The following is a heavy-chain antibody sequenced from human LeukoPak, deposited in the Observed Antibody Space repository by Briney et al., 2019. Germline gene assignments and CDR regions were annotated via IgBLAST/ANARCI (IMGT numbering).Heavy chain of an antibody. CDR1: GYSFTSYW. CDR2: IYPGDSDT. V-gene: IGHV5-51*01. J-gene: IGHJ6*04. CDR3: ARHTTYCGSTSCHRGETYYYYGMDV. D-gene: IGHD2-2*01. Sequence: GESLKVSCKGSGYSFTSYWIGWVRQMPGKGLEWMGIIYPGDSDTRYSPSFQGQVTISADKSISTAYLQWSSLKASDTAMYYCARHTTYCGSTSCHRGETYYYYGMDVWGKGTTVTVSS.